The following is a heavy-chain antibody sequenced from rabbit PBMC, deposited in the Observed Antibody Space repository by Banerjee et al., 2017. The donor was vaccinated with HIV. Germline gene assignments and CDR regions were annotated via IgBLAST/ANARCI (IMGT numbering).Heavy chain of an antibody. CDR3: ARALPHFNYYGMDL. CDR2: TYTGSGNT. D-gene: IGHD1-1*01. CDR1: GIDFTSYG. J-gene: IGHJ3*01. V-gene: IGHV1S45*01. Sequence: QEQLVESGGGLVTLGGSLKLSCKASGIDFTSYGISWVRQAPGKGLEWIGCTYTGSGNTYYASWAKGRFTISKTSSTTVTLQMTSLTAADTATYFCARALPHFNYYGMDLWGQGTLVTVS.